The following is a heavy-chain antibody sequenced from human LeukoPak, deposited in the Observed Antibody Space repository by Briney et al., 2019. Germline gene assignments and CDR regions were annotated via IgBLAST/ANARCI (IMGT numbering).Heavy chain of an antibody. V-gene: IGHV4-59*01. D-gene: IGHD5-24*01. J-gene: IGHJ5*02. Sequence: PSETLSLTCTVSGGSISNSYWTWIRQPPGKGLEWIGYIHSSGSTNYNPALKSRLTISLDTSANQFSLRLSSVTAADTAVYYCARDDGSVMTGNMDWYVHWGQGTLVTVSS. CDR1: GGSISNSY. CDR2: IHSSGST. CDR3: ARDDGSVMTGNMDWYVH.